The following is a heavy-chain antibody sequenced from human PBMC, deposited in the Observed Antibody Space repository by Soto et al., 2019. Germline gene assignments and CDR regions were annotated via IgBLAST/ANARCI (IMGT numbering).Heavy chain of an antibody. V-gene: IGHV1-3*01. CDR1: GYTLTSYA. CDR3: AFDYYGSGSYYWKFDP. D-gene: IGHD3-10*01. CDR2: INAGNGNT. J-gene: IGHJ5*02. Sequence: ASVKVSCKASGYTLTSYAMHWVRQAPGQRLEWMGWINAGNGNTKYSQKFQGRVTITRDTSASTAYMELSSLRSEDTAVYHCAFDYYGSGSYYWKFDPWGQGTLVTVS.